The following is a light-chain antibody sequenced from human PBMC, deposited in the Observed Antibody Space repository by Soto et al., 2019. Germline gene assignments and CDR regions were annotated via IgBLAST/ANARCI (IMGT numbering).Light chain of an antibody. Sequence: DIQMTQSPSTLPASVGDRVTITCRASQSIDRWLAWYQQRPGKAPKILIYHASSLETGVPSRFSGSGTEFTLTISSLQPDDFATYYCQQYNSYRTFGQGTKVDIK. J-gene: IGKJ1*01. CDR2: HAS. CDR1: QSIDRW. CDR3: QQYNSYRT. V-gene: IGKV1-5*01.